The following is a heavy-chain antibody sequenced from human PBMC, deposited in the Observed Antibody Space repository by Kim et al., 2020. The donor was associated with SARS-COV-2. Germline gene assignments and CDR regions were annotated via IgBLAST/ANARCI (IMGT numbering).Heavy chain of an antibody. J-gene: IGHJ4*02. CDR1: GFTFSDSW. V-gene: IGHV3-74*01. CDR2: IDTDGTTI. Sequence: GSLRLSCVVSGFTFSDSWMHWVRQAPGKGLVWVSRIDTDGTTIDYAHSVKGRFTISRDNAKNTLYLQMNSLRPEDTAVYYCESVAAVERWGQGTLVTVSS. D-gene: IGHD1-1*01. CDR3: ESVAAVER.